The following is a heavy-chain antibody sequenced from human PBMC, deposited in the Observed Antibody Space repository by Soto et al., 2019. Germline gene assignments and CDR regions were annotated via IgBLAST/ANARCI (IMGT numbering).Heavy chain of an antibody. V-gene: IGHV3-21*01. CDR1: GFTFSSYS. CDR3: ARDPDYGDYALDY. Sequence: EVQLVESGGGLVKPGGSLRLSCAASGFTFSSYSMNWVRQAPGKGLEWVSSISSSSSYIYYADSVKGRFTISRDNAKKSLYLQMNSLRAEDAAVYYCARDPDYGDYALDYWGQGTLVTVSS. J-gene: IGHJ4*02. D-gene: IGHD4-17*01. CDR2: ISSSSSYI.